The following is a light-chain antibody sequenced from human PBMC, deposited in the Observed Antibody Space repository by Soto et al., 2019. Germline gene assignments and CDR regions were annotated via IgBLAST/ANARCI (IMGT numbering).Light chain of an antibody. CDR3: QQLNSYPFLP. CDR1: QGISSY. V-gene: IGKV1-9*01. CDR2: AAS. J-gene: IGKJ4*01. Sequence: DIQLTQSPSFLSASVGDRVTITCRASQGISSYLAWYQQKPGKAPKLLIYAASTLQSGVPSRFSGSGSVPGFTLTLICLQREDFASNCWQQLNSYPFLPFGGRTKLEIK.